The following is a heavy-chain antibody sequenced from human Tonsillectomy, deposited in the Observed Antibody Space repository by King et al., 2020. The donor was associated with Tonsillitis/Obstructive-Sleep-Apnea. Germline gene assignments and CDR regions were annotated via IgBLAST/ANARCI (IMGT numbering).Heavy chain of an antibody. D-gene: IGHD2-2*01. CDR2: IYYSGST. CDR3: ARIPRTGFFDY. Sequence: KLQESGPGLVKPSETLSLTCTVSGGSISSYYWSWIRQPPGKGLEWIGYIYYSGSTNYNPSLKSRVTISVDTSKNQFSLKLSSVTAADTAVYYCARIPRTGFFDYWGQGTLVTVSS. J-gene: IGHJ4*02. V-gene: IGHV4-59*01. CDR1: GGSISSYY.